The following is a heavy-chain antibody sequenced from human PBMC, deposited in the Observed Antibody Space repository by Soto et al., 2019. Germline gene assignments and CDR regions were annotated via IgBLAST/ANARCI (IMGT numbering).Heavy chain of an antibody. CDR2: IYNGEST. D-gene: IGHD6-19*01. CDR3: AQTHGWPGFDY. V-gene: IGHV4-59*01. Sequence: QVQLQESGPGLVKPSETMSLTCTASGGSISSRYWNWIRQPPGKGLEWIGHIYNGESTNYNPSLKSRVTISVDTSKNQFSLKLGSVTAADTAVYYCAQTHGWPGFDYCGQGILVTVSS. CDR1: GGSISSRY. J-gene: IGHJ4*02.